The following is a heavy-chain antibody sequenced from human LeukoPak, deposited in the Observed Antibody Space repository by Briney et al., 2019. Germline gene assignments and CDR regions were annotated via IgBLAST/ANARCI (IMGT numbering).Heavy chain of an antibody. CDR3: AKYGYSYGGNYYGLDV. CDR2: ISGSGGST. Sequence: GGSLRLSCAASGFTFSSYAMSWVRQAPGKGLEWVSAISGSGGSTYYADSVKGWFTISRDNSKTTLYLQMNSLRAEDTAVYYCAKYGYSYGGNYYGLDVWGQGTTVTVSS. CDR1: GFTFSSYA. V-gene: IGHV3-23*01. D-gene: IGHD5-18*01. J-gene: IGHJ6*02.